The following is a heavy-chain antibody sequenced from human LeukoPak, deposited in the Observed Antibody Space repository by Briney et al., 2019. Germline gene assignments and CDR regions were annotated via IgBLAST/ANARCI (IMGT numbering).Heavy chain of an antibody. J-gene: IGHJ4*02. D-gene: IGHD6-6*01. CDR1: GGSFSGYY. CDR3: ARAGRARPPDY. Sequence: SETLSLICAVYGGSFSGYYWSWIRQPPGKGREWIGEINHSGSTNYNPSLKSRVTISEDTSKNQFSLKLSSVTAADTAVYYCARAGRARPPDYWGQGTLVTVSS. CDR2: INHSGST. V-gene: IGHV4-34*01.